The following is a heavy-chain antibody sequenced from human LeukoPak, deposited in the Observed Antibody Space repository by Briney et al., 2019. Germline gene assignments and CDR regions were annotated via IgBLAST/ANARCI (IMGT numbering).Heavy chain of an antibody. CDR1: GFTLSDHN. V-gene: IGHV3-72*01. J-gene: IGHJ4*02. CDR2: TTNKAHSYTT. D-gene: IGHD2-15*01. CDR3: ARAPSGLDY. Sequence: GGSLRLSCAVSGFTLSDHNMDWVRQAPGKGLEWVGRTTNKAHSYTTEYAASVKGRFTISRDDSQNSLYLQMNSLKTEDTAAYYCARAPSGLDYWGQRILVTVSS.